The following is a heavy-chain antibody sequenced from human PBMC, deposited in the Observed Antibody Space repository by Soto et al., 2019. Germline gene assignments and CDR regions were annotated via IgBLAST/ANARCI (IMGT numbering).Heavy chain of an antibody. CDR3: AKGGVGSTSKAFDI. CDR2: ISYDGSNK. D-gene: IGHD1-26*01. V-gene: IGHV3-30*18. J-gene: IGHJ3*02. CDR1: GFTFRSYG. Sequence: GGSLRLSCAASGFTFRSYGMHWVRQAPGKGLEWVAVISYDGSNKYYADSVKGRFTISRDNSKNTLYLQMNSLRAEDTAVYYCAKGGVGSTSKAFDIWGQGTMVTVSS.